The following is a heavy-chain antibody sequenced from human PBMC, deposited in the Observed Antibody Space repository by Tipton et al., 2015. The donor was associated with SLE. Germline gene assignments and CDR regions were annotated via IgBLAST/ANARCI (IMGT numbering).Heavy chain of an antibody. Sequence: TLSLTCAVYGGSFGGYYWSWIRQPPGKGLEWIGEINHSGSTNYNPSLKSRVTISVDTSKNQFSLKLSSVTAADTAVYYCARDYDYTGGYFDLWGRGTLVTVSS. J-gene: IGHJ2*01. CDR3: ARDYDYTGGYFDL. D-gene: IGHD4-11*01. CDR2: INHSGST. CDR1: GGSFGGYY. V-gene: IGHV4-34*01.